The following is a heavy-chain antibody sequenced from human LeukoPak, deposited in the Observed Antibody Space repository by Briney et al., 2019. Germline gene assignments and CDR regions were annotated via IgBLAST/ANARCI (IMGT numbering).Heavy chain of an antibody. CDR1: GGSISSYY. D-gene: IGHD1-1*01. CDR2: ISYSGST. CDR3: ARVTRTGFFDI. V-gene: IGHV4-59*01. J-gene: IGHJ3*02. Sequence: SETLSLTGTVFGGSISSYYWSWIRQPPGKGLEWIGYISYSGSTKYNPSLKSRVTISVDTSKNHFSLNLNSVTAADTAVYYCARVTRTGFFDIWGQGTLVTSSS.